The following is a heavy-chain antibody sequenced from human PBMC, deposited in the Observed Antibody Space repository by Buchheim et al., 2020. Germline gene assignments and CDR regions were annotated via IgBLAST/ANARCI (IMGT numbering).Heavy chain of an antibody. CDR3: ASLYWGQWN. Sequence: QVQLAESGGGVVQPGTSLRLSCAASEFSFSGYQMHWVRQAPGKGLEWMAMISYDGSHQSYADSVKGRFTISRDNSQRTLFLQMNSLTTEDTAVYFCASLYWGQWNWGQGTL. D-gene: IGHD2-2*02. CDR2: ISYDGSHQ. V-gene: IGHV3-30-3*01. CDR1: EFSFSGYQ. J-gene: IGHJ4*02.